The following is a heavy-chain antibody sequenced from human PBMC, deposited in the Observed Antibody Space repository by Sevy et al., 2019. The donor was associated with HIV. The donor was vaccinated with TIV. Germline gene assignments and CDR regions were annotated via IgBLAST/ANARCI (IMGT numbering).Heavy chain of an antibody. CDR3: ARRKAYCGGDCYSGFPYYYGMDV. V-gene: IGHV4-34*01. D-gene: IGHD2-21*02. CDR1: GGSFSGYY. Sequence: SETLSLTCAVYGGSFSGYYWSWIRQPPGKGLEWIGEINHSGSTNYNPSLKSRVTISVDTSKNQFSLKLSSVTAADTAVYYCARRKAYCGGDCYSGFPYYYGMDVWGQGTTVTVSS. J-gene: IGHJ6*02. CDR2: INHSGST.